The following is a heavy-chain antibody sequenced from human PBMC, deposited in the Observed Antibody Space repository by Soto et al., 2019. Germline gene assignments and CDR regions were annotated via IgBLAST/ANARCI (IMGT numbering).Heavy chain of an antibody. CDR2: ISGSVGST. D-gene: IGHD5-12*01. J-gene: IGHJ4*02. V-gene: IGHV3-23*01. CDR3: AKDVVATGDSLVQPSQSAESKSLGPTTFFDY. CDR1: GLTFSSYA. Sequence: GGSLRLSCAASGLTFSSYAMSWVRQAPGKGLEWVSAISGSVGSTYYADSVKGRFTISRDNSKNTLYLQMNSLRAEDTAVYYCAKDVVATGDSLVQPSQSAESKSLGPTTFFDYWGQGTLVTVSS.